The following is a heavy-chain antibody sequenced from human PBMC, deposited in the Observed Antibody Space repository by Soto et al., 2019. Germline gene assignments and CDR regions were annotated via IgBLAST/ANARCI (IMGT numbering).Heavy chain of an antibody. CDR1: GGSISSSNW. Sequence: QVQLQESGPGLVKPSGTLSLTCAVSGGSISSSNWWSWVRQPPGKGLEWIGEIYHSGSTNYNPSLKSRVTISVEKSKNQFSLKLGSVTAADTAVYYCAGVRGGYYYAMDVWGQGTTVTVSS. V-gene: IGHV4-4*02. J-gene: IGHJ6*02. CDR2: IYHSGST. D-gene: IGHD3-10*02. CDR3: AGVRGGYYYAMDV.